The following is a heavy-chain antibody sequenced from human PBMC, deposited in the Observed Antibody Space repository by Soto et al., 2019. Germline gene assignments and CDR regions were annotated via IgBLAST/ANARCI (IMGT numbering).Heavy chain of an antibody. CDR1: GFTFSDYA. Sequence: QVQLVESGGGVVQPGWSLRLSCVTSGFTFSDYAMHWARQAPGKGLEWVAVIRPDGSNRYYADSVKGRFTISRDISKNTLYLQMGRLRADDTAVYFCARVGRPQHLLTVFDNWGQGTLVTVSS. V-gene: IGHV3-33*01. D-gene: IGHD3-16*01. CDR2: IRPDGSNR. CDR3: ARVGRPQHLLTVFDN. J-gene: IGHJ5*02.